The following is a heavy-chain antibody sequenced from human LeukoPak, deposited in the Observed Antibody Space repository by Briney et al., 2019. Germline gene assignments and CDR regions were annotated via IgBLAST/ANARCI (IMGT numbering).Heavy chain of an antibody. CDR2: IYSGGST. Sequence: PGESLRLSCVASGFTVSSNYMSWVRQAPGKGMEWVSVIYSGGSTYYADSVKGRFTISRDISKNTLYLQMNSLRAEDTAVYYCARMGVRDIGDYWGQGTLVTVSS. J-gene: IGHJ4*02. CDR3: ARMGVRDIGDY. CDR1: GFTVSSNY. V-gene: IGHV3-53*01. D-gene: IGHD2-15*01.